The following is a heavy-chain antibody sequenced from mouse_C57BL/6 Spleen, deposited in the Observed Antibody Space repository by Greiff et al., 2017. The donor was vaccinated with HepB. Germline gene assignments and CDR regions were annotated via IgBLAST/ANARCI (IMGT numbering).Heavy chain of an antibody. V-gene: IGHV1-80*01. D-gene: IGHD2-4*01. Sequence: VQLQQSGAELVKPGASVKISCKASGYAFSSYWMNWVKQRPGKGLEWIGQIYPGDGDTNYNGKFKGKAKLTADNSSSTAYMQLSSLTSEDSAVYFCARGNYDYEAWFAYWGQGTLVTVAA. CDR2: IYPGDGDT. CDR1: GYAFSSYW. CDR3: ARGNYDYEAWFAY. J-gene: IGHJ3*01.